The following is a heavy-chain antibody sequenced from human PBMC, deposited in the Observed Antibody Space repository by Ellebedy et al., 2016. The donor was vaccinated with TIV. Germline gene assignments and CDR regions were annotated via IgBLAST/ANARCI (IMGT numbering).Heavy chain of an antibody. CDR2: IYLGDSDT. Sequence: GESLKISXKGSGYSFTSYWIGWVRQMPGKGLEWMGIIYLGDSDTRYSPSFQGQVTISADKSISTAYLQWSSLKASDTAMYYCARLVGANNYYYGMDVWGQGTTVTVSS. V-gene: IGHV5-51*01. CDR1: GYSFTSYW. CDR3: ARLVGANNYYYGMDV. J-gene: IGHJ6*02. D-gene: IGHD1-26*01.